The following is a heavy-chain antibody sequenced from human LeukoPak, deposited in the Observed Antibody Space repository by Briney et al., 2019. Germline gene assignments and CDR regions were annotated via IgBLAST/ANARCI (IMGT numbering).Heavy chain of an antibody. D-gene: IGHD6-19*01. CDR1: GFTFSSYW. Sequence: PGGSLRLSCAASGFTFSSYWMHWVRQAPGKGLVWVSRINSDGSSTSYADSVKGRFTISGDNAKNTLYLQMNSLRAEGTAVYYCAREGGSGWSRAFDIWGQGTMVTVSS. J-gene: IGHJ3*02. V-gene: IGHV3-74*01. CDR2: INSDGSST. CDR3: AREGGSGWSRAFDI.